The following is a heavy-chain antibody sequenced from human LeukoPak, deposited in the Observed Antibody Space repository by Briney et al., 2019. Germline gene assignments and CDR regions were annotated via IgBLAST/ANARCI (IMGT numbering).Heavy chain of an antibody. J-gene: IGHJ3*02. Sequence: ASVKVSCKASGYTFTGYYMHWVRQAPGQGLEWMGWINPNSGGTNYAQKFQGRVTMTRDTSISTAYMELSRLRSDDTAVYYCARDRQWLVLIVDLDAFDIWGQGTMVTVSS. CDR1: GYTFTGYY. D-gene: IGHD6-19*01. CDR2: INPNSGGT. CDR3: ARDRQWLVLIVDLDAFDI. V-gene: IGHV1-2*02.